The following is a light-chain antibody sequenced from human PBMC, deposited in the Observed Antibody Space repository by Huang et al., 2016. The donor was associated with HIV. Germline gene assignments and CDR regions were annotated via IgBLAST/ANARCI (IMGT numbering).Light chain of an antibody. Sequence: DIQMTQSPSTLSASVGDRVTIPCRASQSISDYLAWYQQKPGEAPNLLIYKASSLEGGVPPRFSGSGSGTEFTLTINSLQADDVATYYCQQYNNYPWTFGQGTLVEIK. CDR1: QSISDY. CDR2: KAS. J-gene: IGKJ1*01. CDR3: QQYNNYPWT. V-gene: IGKV1-5*03.